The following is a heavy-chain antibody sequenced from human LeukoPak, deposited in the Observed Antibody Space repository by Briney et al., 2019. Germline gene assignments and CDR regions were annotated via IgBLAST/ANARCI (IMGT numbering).Heavy chain of an antibody. CDR1: GYTDTSNG. V-gene: IGHV1-18*01. J-gene: IGHJ5*02. Sequence: ASVKVSCKASGYTDTSNGISWVRHAPGQGLEWIGWISGYNGNIEYSQKVQGRVTMTTDTSTSTAYMELRSLKSDDTAVYYCARAWGGYCSGGSCSNWFDPWGQGTLVTVSS. CDR3: ARAWGGYCSGGSCSNWFDP. CDR2: ISGYNGNI. D-gene: IGHD2-15*01.